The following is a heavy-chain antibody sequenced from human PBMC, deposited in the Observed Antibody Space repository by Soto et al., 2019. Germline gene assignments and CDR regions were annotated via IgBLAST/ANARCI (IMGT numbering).Heavy chain of an antibody. J-gene: IGHJ5*02. Sequence: QVTLKESGPVLVKPTETLTLRCTVSGLSITDSEMGVSWIRQPPGQPLEWLAHIDSSGEKSYRTFLKSRLAMSKDTSKSPIALNMTNMDPADTATYYCARRHLAVAVSPWFDPWGQGIPVTVSS. CDR1: GLSITDSEMG. V-gene: IGHV2-26*01. CDR2: IDSSGEK. CDR3: ARRHLAVAVSPWFDP. D-gene: IGHD6-19*01.